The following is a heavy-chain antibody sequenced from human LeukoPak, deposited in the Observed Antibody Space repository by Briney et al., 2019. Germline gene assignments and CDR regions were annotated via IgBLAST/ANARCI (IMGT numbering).Heavy chain of an antibody. CDR3: ARGLVLTYYYFES. CDR2: ILGGGGT. D-gene: IGHD2-8*02. V-gene: IGHV3-66*01. CDR1: GFTVSSNY. Sequence: GGSLRLSCAASGFTVSSNYMTWVRQAPGKGLEWVSVILGGGGTYYADSVKGRFTISRDNSKNTLYLQMNSLRAEDTSVYYCARGLVLTYYYFESWGQGTLVTVSS. J-gene: IGHJ4*02.